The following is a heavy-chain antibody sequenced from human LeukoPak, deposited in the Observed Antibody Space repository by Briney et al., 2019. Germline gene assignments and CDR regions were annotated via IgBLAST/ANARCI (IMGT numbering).Heavy chain of an antibody. Sequence: GGSLRLSCTASGFSFSGHWMHWARQLPGKGLVRVSRISPTGSTTSYADSVKGRFTVSRGNAKNTLYLQVNNLRAEDTAVYYCARGPNSNWSGLDFWGQGTLLTVSS. V-gene: IGHV3-74*01. CDR3: ARGPNSNWSGLDF. CDR2: ISPTGSTT. CDR1: GFSFSGHW. J-gene: IGHJ4*02. D-gene: IGHD6-6*01.